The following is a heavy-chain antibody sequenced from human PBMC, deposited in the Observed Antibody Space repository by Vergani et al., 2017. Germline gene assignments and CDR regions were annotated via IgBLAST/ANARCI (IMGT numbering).Heavy chain of an antibody. CDR3: ARVGVVVVAATRGWFDP. V-gene: IGHV3-21*01. D-gene: IGHD2-15*01. Sequence: EVQLVESGGGLVKPGGSLRLSCAASGFTFSSYSMNWVRQAPGKGLEWVSSISSSSSYIYYADSVKGRFTISRDNAKNSLYLQMNSLRAEDTAVYYCARVGVVVVAATRGWFDPWGKGTLVTVSS. CDR1: GFTFSSYS. CDR2: ISSSSSYI. J-gene: IGHJ5*02.